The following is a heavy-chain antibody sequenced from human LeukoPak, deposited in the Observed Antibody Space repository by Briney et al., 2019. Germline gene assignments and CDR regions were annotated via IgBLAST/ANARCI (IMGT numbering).Heavy chain of an antibody. Sequence: SETLSLTCNVSGDSISSSSYYWGWIRQPPGKGLEWIGNIYYSGSTYYNPSLKSRVTISVDTSKNQFSLRLSSVTAADTAVYYCARLTYYYVYFDSWGQGTLVTVSS. CDR1: GDSISSSSYY. CDR3: ARLTYYYVYFDS. V-gene: IGHV4-39*01. J-gene: IGHJ4*02. D-gene: IGHD3-10*02. CDR2: IYYSGST.